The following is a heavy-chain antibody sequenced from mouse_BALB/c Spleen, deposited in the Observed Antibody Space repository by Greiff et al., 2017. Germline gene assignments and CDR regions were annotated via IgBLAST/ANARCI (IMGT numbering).Heavy chain of an antibody. D-gene: IGHD2-4*01. V-gene: IGHV2-2*02. CDR3: ARRDDYLYAMDY. CDR1: GFSLTSYG. J-gene: IGHJ4*01. Sequence: VKLMESGPGLVQPSQSLSITCTVSGFSLTSYGVHWVRQSPGKGLEWLGVIWSGGSTDYNAAFISRLSISKDNSKSQVFFKMNSLQANDTAIYYCARRDDYLYAMDYWGQGTSVTVSS. CDR2: IWSGGST.